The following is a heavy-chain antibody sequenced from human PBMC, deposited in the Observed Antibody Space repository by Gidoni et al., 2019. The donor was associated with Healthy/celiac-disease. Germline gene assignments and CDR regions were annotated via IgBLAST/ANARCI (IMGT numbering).Heavy chain of an antibody. Sequence: EVQLVESGGGLVQPWGSLRLSCSASGFTFSSYAMHWVRQAPGKGLEYVSAISSNGGSTYYADSVKGRFTISRDNSKNTLYLQMSSLRAEDTAVYYCVKDILSGSSYSGGLDYWGQGTLVTVSS. V-gene: IGHV3-64D*06. CDR3: VKDILSGSSYSGGLDY. CDR1: GFTFSSYA. J-gene: IGHJ4*02. CDR2: ISSNGGST. D-gene: IGHD3-22*01.